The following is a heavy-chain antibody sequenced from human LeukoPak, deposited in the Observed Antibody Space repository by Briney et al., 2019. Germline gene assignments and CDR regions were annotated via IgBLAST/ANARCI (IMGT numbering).Heavy chain of an antibody. V-gene: IGHV3-30*02. Sequence: PGGSLRLSCAASGFTFSSYGMHWLRQAPGKGLEWVAFIRYDGSNKYYADSVKGRFTISRDNSKNTLYLQMNSLRAEDTAVYYCAKGSRIAAAGTVYFDYWGQGTLVTVSS. CDR1: GFTFSSYG. D-gene: IGHD6-13*01. J-gene: IGHJ4*02. CDR3: AKGSRIAAAGTVYFDY. CDR2: IRYDGSNK.